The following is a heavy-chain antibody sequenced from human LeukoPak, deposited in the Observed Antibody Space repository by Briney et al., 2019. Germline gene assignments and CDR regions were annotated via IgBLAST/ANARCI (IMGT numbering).Heavy chain of an antibody. CDR1: GYTFTSYA. Sequence: ASVKVSCKASGYTFTSYAMHWVRQAPGQRLEWMGWINAGNGNTKYSQKFQGRVTITRDTSASTAYMELSSLRSEDTAVYYCARAASSYGSGSFSFQHWGQGTLVTVSS. CDR3: ARAASSYGSGSFSFQH. CDR2: INAGNGNT. D-gene: IGHD3-10*01. J-gene: IGHJ1*01. V-gene: IGHV1-3*01.